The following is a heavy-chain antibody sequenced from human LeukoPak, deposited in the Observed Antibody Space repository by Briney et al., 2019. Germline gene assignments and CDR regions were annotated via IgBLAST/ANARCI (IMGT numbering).Heavy chain of an antibody. CDR1: GFIFSSYA. J-gene: IGHJ4*02. V-gene: IGHV3-23*01. CDR2: ISGSGGST. D-gene: IGHD4-23*01. Sequence: PGGSLRLSCAGSGFIFSSYAMSWVRQAPGKGLEWVSAISGSGGSTYYADSVEGRFTISRDNSKNTLYLQMNSLRAEDTAVYYCAKDSYGGNSPYYFDYWGQGTLVTVSS. CDR3: AKDSYGGNSPYYFDY.